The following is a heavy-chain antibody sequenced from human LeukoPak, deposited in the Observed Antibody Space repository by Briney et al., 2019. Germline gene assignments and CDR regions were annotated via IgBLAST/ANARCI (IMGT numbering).Heavy chain of an antibody. CDR3: ARGLAAAGPYYFDY. Sequence: SETLSLTCTVSGDSINNNNYYWGWIRQPPGKGLEWIGSIYYSGSTYYNPSLKSRVTISVDTSKNQFSLKLSSVTAADTAVYYCARGLAAAGPYYFDYWGQGTLVTVSS. D-gene: IGHD6-13*01. CDR1: GDSINNNNYY. CDR2: IYYSGST. V-gene: IGHV4-39*07. J-gene: IGHJ4*02.